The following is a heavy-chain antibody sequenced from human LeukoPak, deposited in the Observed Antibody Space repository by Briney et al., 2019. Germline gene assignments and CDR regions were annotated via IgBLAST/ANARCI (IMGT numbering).Heavy chain of an antibody. V-gene: IGHV4-59*01. Sequence: SSETLSLTCTVSGGSIGSYYWSWIRQPPGKGLEWIGYIYYSGSTNYNPSLKSRVTISVDTSKNQFSLKLSSVTAADTAVYYCARSIAAMAKYYFDYWGQGTLVTVSS. J-gene: IGHJ4*02. CDR2: IYYSGST. CDR1: GGSIGSYY. D-gene: IGHD6-13*01. CDR3: ARSIAAMAKYYFDY.